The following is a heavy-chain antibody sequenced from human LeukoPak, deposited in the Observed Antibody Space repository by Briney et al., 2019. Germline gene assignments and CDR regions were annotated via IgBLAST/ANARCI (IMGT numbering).Heavy chain of an antibody. V-gene: IGHV4-34*01. Sequence: SETLSLTCAVYGGSFSGYYWSWIRQPPGKGLEWIGEINHSGSTNYNPSLKSRVTISVDTSKNQFSLKLSSVTAADTAVYYCASTNSYSSSWYDYWGQGTLATVSS. CDR2: INHSGST. J-gene: IGHJ4*02. D-gene: IGHD6-13*01. CDR3: ASTNSYSSSWYDY. CDR1: GGSFSGYY.